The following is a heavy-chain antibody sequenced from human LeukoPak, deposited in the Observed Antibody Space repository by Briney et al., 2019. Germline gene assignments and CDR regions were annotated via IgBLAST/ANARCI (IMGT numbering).Heavy chain of an antibody. D-gene: IGHD2-2*01. CDR3: ARDCSSTPMVGYNWFDP. Sequence: GGSLRLSCAASGFTLSNHWMTWVRQVPGRGPEWVANVNRDGSETYYLDSVKGRFTISRDNAKNSLYLQMNSLRAEDTAVYYCARDCSSTPMVGYNWFDPWGQGTLVTVSS. V-gene: IGHV3-7*01. CDR2: VNRDGSET. J-gene: IGHJ5*02. CDR1: GFTLSNHW.